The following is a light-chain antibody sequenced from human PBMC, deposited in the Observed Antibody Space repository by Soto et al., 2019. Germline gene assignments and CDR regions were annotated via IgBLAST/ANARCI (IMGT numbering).Light chain of an antibody. CDR1: QTINNW. CDR3: QHYNSYPWT. CDR2: HAS. J-gene: IGKJ1*01. Sequence: DIQMTQSPSTLSASIGDRVTITCRASQTINNWLAWYQQQPGKAPNLLTYHASNLETVVHSRFSGSAFGTEFTPDVTGLQPDDCATYYGQHYNSYPWTFGQGTKVELK. V-gene: IGKV1-5*01.